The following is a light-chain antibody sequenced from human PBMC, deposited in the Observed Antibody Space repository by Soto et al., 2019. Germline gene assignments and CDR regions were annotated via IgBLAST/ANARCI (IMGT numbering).Light chain of an antibody. Sequence: QSVLTQPPSVSAAPGQKVTISCSGSSSNIGKNYVSWYQRLPGTAPKLLISDNNERSSGIPDRFSGYKSGTSATLGIAGLQTGDEADYYCGTWDTSLSAVVFGGGTKLTVL. J-gene: IGLJ2*01. CDR2: DNN. CDR3: GTWDTSLSAVV. CDR1: SSNIGKNY. V-gene: IGLV1-51*01.